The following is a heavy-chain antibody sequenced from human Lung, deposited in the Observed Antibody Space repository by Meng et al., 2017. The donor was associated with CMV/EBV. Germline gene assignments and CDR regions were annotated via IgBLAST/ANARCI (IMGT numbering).Heavy chain of an antibody. V-gene: IGHV1-8*02. CDR2: MNPNRGTT. CDR1: GYTFTGYY. J-gene: IGHJ4*02. D-gene: IGHD6-19*01. Sequence: QVQLVQAGAEVKKPGASVKVSCKASGYTFTGYYMHWVRQAPGQGLEWMGWMNPNRGTTGYAQKFQGRVTMTRNISKSTAYMDLSSLRSEDTAVYYCATGVADFEYWGQGTLVTVSS. CDR3: ATGVADFEY.